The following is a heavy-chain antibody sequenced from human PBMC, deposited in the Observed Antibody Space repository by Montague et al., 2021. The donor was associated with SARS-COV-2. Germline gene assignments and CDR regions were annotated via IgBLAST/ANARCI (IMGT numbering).Heavy chain of an antibody. CDR1: GFTFSSYG. CDR3: AREYTMVRGVIIIYYYGMDV. J-gene: IGHJ6*02. V-gene: IGHV3-33*01. D-gene: IGHD3-10*01. Sequence: SLRLSCPASGFTFSSYGMHWVRRAPGKGLGWVAVIWYDGSNKYYADSVKGRFTISRDNSKNTLYLQMNSLRAEDTAVYYCAREYTMVRGVIIIYYYGMDVWGQGTTVTVSS. CDR2: IWYDGSNK.